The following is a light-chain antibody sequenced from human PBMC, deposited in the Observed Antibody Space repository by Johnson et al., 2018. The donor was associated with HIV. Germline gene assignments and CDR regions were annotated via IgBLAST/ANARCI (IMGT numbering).Light chain of an antibody. CDR3: GTWDNSLSAGGV. V-gene: IGLV1-51*01. CDR2: ANT. J-gene: IGLJ1*01. CDR1: SSNIGNNY. Sequence: QSVLTQPPSVSAAPGQKVTISCSGSSSNIGNNYVSWYQQLPGTAPKLLIYANTKRPSGIPDRFSGSKSGTSATLGITGLQTGDEAEYYCGTWDNSLSAGGVFGTGTKVTVL.